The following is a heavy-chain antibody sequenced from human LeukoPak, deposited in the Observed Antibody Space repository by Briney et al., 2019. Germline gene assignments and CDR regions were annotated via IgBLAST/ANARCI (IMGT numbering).Heavy chain of an antibody. V-gene: IGHV1-2*04. Sequence: ASVKVSCKASGYTFTGYYMHWVRRAPGQGLEWMGWINPNSGGTNYAQKFQGWVTMTRDTSISTAYMELSRLRSDGTAVYYCARAPSKGGAVAGIDYWGQGTLVTVSS. CDR2: INPNSGGT. CDR3: ARAPSKGGAVAGIDY. J-gene: IGHJ4*02. D-gene: IGHD6-19*01. CDR1: GYTFTGYY.